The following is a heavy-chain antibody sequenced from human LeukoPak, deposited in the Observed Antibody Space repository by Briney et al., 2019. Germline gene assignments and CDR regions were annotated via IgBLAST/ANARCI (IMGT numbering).Heavy chain of an antibody. CDR3: ARGDSSRSDAFDI. CDR1: GGSISTGSYC. Sequence: SETLSLTCTVSGGSISTGSYCWSWIRQPAGKGLEWIGHIYTSGSTNYNPSLKSRVTISVDTSKNQFSLKLSSVTAADTAVYYCARGDSSRSDAFDIWGQGTMVTVSS. J-gene: IGHJ3*02. CDR2: IYTSGST. D-gene: IGHD6-13*01. V-gene: IGHV4-61*09.